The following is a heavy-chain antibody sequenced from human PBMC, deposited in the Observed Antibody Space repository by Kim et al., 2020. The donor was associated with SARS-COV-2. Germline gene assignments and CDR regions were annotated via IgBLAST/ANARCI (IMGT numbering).Heavy chain of an antibody. CDR3: ARDPLPYYYDSSVAAKMGDYYGMDV. V-gene: IGHV1-69*13. CDR1: GGTFSSYA. D-gene: IGHD3-22*01. CDR2: IIPIFGTA. Sequence: SVKVSCKASGGTFSSYAISWVRQAPGQGLEWMGGIIPIFGTANYAQKFQGRVTITADESTSTAYMELSSLRSEDTAVYYCARDPLPYYYDSSVAAKMGDYYGMDVWGQGTTVTVSS. J-gene: IGHJ6*02.